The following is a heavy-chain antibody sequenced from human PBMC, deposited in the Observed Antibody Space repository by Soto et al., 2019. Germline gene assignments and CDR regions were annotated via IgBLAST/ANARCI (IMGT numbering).Heavy chain of an antibody. V-gene: IGHV1-3*01. CDR3: ARDKIAVADY. CDR2: INAGNGNT. D-gene: IGHD6-19*01. CDR1: GYTFTSYA. Sequence: QVQLVQSGAEVKKPGASVKVSCKASGYTFTSYAMHWVRQAPGQRLEWMGWINAGNGNTKYSQKFQGRVTITRDTSASPAYMELSSLRSEDTAVYYCARDKIAVADYWGQGTLVTVSS. J-gene: IGHJ4*02.